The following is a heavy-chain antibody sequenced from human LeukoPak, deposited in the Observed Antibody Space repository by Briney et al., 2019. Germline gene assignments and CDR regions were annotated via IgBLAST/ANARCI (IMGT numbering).Heavy chain of an antibody. CDR1: GGSISSYY. Sequence: PSETLSLTCTVSGGSISSYYWSWIRQPPGKGLEWIGYIYYSGSTYYNPSLKSRVTISVDTSKNQFSLKLSSVTAADTAVYYCARHGKYYDSSANPYYFDYWGQGTLVTVSS. D-gene: IGHD3-22*01. CDR3: ARHGKYYDSSANPYYFDY. CDR2: IYYSGST. J-gene: IGHJ4*02. V-gene: IGHV4-59*08.